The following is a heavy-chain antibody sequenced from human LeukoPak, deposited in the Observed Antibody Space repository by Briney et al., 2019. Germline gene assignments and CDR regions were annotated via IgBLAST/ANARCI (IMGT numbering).Heavy chain of an antibody. D-gene: IGHD2-15*01. J-gene: IGHJ4*02. CDR1: GPFLSAYH. Sequence: SEPVSLICSVWGPFLSAYHGSWIRQPAGEGLEWIGRIYSSGRTNYIPSLKSRLTMSVDTSKNQFSLELNSVTAADTAVYYCARDCSYPDYWGQGTLVTVSS. V-gene: IGHV4-4*07. CDR2: IYSSGRT. CDR3: ARDCSYPDY.